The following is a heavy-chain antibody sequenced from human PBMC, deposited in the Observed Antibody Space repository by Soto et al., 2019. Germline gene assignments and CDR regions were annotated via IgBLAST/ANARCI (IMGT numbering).Heavy chain of an antibody. CDR3: VSRSSGWYFDY. CDR2: ISGSGGST. CDR1: GLTFSSYA. Sequence: EVQLLESGGGLVQPGGSLRLSCAASGLTFSSYAMSWVRQAPGKGLEWVSVISGSGGSTYYADSVKGRFTISRDNSKNTLYLQMNSLRAEDTAVSYCVSRSSGWYFDYWGQGTLVTVSS. V-gene: IGHV3-23*01. J-gene: IGHJ4*02. D-gene: IGHD6-19*01.